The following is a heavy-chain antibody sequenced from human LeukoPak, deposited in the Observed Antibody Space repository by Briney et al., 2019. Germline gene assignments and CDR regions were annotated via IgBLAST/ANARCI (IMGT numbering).Heavy chain of an antibody. V-gene: IGHV4-39*01. D-gene: IGHD3/OR15-3a*01. CDR3: ARQTGSGLFILP. Sequence: SETLSLTCVLYGGSSSGYYWGWIRQPPGKGLEWIGSIYYSGNTYYNASLKSQVSISIDTSKNQFSLRLTSVTAADTAVYYCARQTGSGLFILPGGQGTLVTVSS. CDR1: GGSSSGYY. CDR2: IYYSGNT. J-gene: IGHJ4*02.